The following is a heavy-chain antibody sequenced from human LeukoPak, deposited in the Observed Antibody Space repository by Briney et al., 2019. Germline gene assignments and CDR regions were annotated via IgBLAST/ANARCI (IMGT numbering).Heavy chain of an antibody. CDR2: ISSNGGST. V-gene: IGHV3-64*01. CDR3: ARGGGSQWELLL. CDR1: GFTFNSCA. Sequence: PGGSLRLSCAASGFTFNSCAMHWVRQAPGKGLEYVSAISSNGGSTYYANSVKGRFTISRDNSKNTLYLQMGSLRAEDMAVYYCARGGGSQWELLLWGQGTLVTVSS. D-gene: IGHD1-26*01. J-gene: IGHJ4*02.